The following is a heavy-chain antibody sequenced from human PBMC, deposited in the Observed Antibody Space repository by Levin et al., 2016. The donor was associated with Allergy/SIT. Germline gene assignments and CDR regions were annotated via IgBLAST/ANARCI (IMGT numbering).Heavy chain of an antibody. J-gene: IGHJ6*02. CDR2: INSDGSST. Sequence: GESLKISCAASGFTFSSYWMHWVRQAPGKGLVWVSRINSDGSSTSYADSVKGRFTISRDNAKNTLYLQMNSLRAEDTAVYYCARAKGQGYRHSYGMDVWGQGTTVTVSS. CDR1: GFTFSSYW. V-gene: IGHV3-74*01. D-gene: IGHD5-18*01. CDR3: ARAKGQGYRHSYGMDV.